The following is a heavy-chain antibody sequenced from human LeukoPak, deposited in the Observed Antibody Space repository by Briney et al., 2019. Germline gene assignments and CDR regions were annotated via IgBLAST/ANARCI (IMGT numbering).Heavy chain of an antibody. J-gene: IGHJ4*02. D-gene: IGHD1-26*01. CDR1: GFTFSSYG. Sequence: GGSLRLSCAASGFTFSSYGMHWVRQAPGKGLEWGAVIWYDGSNKYYADSVKGRFTISRDNSKNTLYLQMNSLRAEDTAVYYCAKVASQSGSLNFDYWGQGTLVTVSS. CDR3: AKVASQSGSLNFDY. CDR2: IWYDGSNK. V-gene: IGHV3-33*06.